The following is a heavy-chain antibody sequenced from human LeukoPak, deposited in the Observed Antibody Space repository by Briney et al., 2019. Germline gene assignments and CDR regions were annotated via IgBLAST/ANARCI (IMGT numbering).Heavy chain of an antibody. CDR3: AKDLVGATPPSFDY. J-gene: IGHJ4*02. V-gene: IGHV3-33*06. D-gene: IGHD1-26*01. Sequence: GRSLRLSCAASGFTFSSYGMHWVRQAPGKGLEWVAVIWYDGSNKYYADSVKGRFTISRDNSKNTLYLQMNSLRAEDTAVYYCAKDLVGATPPSFDYWGQGTLVTVSS. CDR1: GFTFSSYG. CDR2: IWYDGSNK.